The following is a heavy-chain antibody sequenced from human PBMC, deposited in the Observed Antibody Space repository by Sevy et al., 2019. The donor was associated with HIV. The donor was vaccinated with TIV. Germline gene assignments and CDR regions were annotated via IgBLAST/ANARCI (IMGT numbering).Heavy chain of an antibody. Sequence: SQTLSLTCAISGDSVSSDSTGWNWIRQSPSRGLEWLGRTHYRSKWYNDYAVSVKGRITINPDTSKNQFSLQLNSVTPEDTAVYFCARGFLQGGFDSWGKGTLVTVSS. CDR3: ARGFLQGGFDS. CDR2: THYRSKWYN. J-gene: IGHJ4*02. D-gene: IGHD3-16*01. CDR1: GDSVSSDSTG. V-gene: IGHV6-1*01.